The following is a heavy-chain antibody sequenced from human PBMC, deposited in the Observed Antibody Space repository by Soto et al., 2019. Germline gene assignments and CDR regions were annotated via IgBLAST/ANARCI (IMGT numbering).Heavy chain of an antibody. CDR3: GCFSVETMVTTREVLDF. J-gene: IGHJ4*02. CDR2: FSPEDVKT. CDR1: GDALSDLS. Sequence: ASVKVSCKVSGDALSDLSIHWVRQAPGKGLEWMGCFSPEDVKTIYAQKFQGRVTMTEDTPSDTAFLKLSSLTLEVTAVYYCGCFSVETMVTTREVLDFWGQGTLVTVSS. D-gene: IGHD2-21*02. V-gene: IGHV1-24*01.